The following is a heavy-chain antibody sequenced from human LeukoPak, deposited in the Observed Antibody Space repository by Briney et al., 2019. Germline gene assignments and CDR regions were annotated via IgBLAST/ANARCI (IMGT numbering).Heavy chain of an antibody. CDR1: GYNFAHN. D-gene: IGHD6-25*01. CDR2: INPKNGGT. Sequence: ASVKVSCKASGYNFAHNIHWVRQAPGQGHEFMGWINPKNGGTKYAQNFQGRVPMTRATSTSTVYMELRSPGSDDTAVYYCVVSIQAAAIPAFDSWGQGTLVTVSS. J-gene: IGHJ4*02. CDR3: VVSIQAAAIPAFDS. V-gene: IGHV1-2*02.